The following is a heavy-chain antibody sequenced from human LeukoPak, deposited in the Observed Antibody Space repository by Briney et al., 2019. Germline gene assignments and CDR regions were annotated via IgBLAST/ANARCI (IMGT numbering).Heavy chain of an antibody. Sequence: SETLSLTCGVYGGSFSDYYCTWIRQPPGEGLEWIGEIHPSGTTNYNPSLMSRVTMSLDTSKNQFSLKVTSVTAADTAVYFCARGLDTYKSGVDWGQGTLVTVSS. CDR1: GGSFSDYY. V-gene: IGHV4-34*01. CDR3: ARGLDTYKSGVD. CDR2: IHPSGTT. J-gene: IGHJ4*02. D-gene: IGHD1-26*01.